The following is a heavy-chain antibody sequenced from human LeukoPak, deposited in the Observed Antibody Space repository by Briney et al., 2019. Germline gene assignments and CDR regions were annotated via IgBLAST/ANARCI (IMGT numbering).Heavy chain of an antibody. J-gene: IGHJ5*02. CDR1: GYSFTSYW. CDR3: ARSIAAAGTDLYNWFDP. D-gene: IGHD6-13*01. Sequence: GESLKISCQGSGYSFTSYWIGWVRQMPGKGLEWMGIIYPGDSDTRYSPSFQGQVTISADKSISTAYLQWSSLKASDTAMYYCARSIAAAGTDLYNWFDPWGQGTLVTVSS. V-gene: IGHV5-51*01. CDR2: IYPGDSDT.